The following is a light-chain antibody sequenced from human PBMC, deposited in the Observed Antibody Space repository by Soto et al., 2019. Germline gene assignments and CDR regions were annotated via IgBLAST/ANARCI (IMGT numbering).Light chain of an antibody. CDR2: GAS. CDR3: QQYSTSPPT. CDR1: QTIDSN. V-gene: IGKV3-20*01. J-gene: IGKJ4*01. Sequence: EIVMTQSPATLSVFPGGSATLSCRASQTIDSNLAWYQQKPGQAPRLLIYGASSRATGIPDRFSGSGSGTDFTLTISRLEPEDFAVYYCQQYSTSPPTFGGGSKVDI.